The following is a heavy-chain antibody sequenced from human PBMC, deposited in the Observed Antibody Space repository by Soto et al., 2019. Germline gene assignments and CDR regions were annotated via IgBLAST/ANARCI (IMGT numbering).Heavy chain of an antibody. CDR2: ISAYNGNT. Sequence: QVQLVQSGAEVKKPGASVKVSCKTSGYTFTNFGLSWVRQAPGQGLEWMGWISAYNGNTNYAQNFQGRVNMTTDTTTRTAYMELRSLRSDDTAVYYCARGGTPIDDWGQGTLVNVSS. CDR1: GYTFTNFG. V-gene: IGHV1-18*01. D-gene: IGHD3-16*01. J-gene: IGHJ4*02. CDR3: ARGGTPIDD.